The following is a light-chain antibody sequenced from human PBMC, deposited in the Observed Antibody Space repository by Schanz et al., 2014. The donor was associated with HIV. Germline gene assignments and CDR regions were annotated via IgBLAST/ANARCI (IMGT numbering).Light chain of an antibody. CDR1: QTVTSD. Sequence: EIVLTQSPGTLSLSPGERATLSCRASQTVTSDFLAWYQHTPGQAPRLLIYGASSRATGIPDRFSGSGSGTEFTLTISSLQSEDFAIYYCQQYNNWHTFGQGTKLEIK. CDR2: GAS. CDR3: QQYNNWHT. V-gene: IGKV3D-15*01. J-gene: IGKJ2*01.